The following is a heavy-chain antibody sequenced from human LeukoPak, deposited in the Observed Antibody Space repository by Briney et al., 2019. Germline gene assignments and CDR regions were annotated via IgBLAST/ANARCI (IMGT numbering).Heavy chain of an antibody. V-gene: IGHV4-39*01. CDR3: ARHKSPLPLH. D-gene: IGHD3-10*01. Sequence: PSGTLSLTCTVSGGSISSSSYYWGWIRQPPGKGLEWIGSIYYSGSTNYNPSLKSRVTISVDTSKNQFSLNLTSVTAADTAVYYCARHKSPLPLHWGQGTLVTVSS. CDR1: GGSISSSSYY. J-gene: IGHJ4*02. CDR2: IYYSGST.